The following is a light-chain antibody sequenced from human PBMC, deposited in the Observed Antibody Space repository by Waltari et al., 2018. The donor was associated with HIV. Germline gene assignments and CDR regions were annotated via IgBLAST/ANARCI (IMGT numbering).Light chain of an antibody. J-gene: IGLJ2*01. V-gene: IGLV3-1*01. CDR1: QLGDKY. Sequence: SYELTQPPSVSVSPGQPASITCSGDQLGDKYACWYQQKPGQSPVLVIYQDSKRPSGIPERFSGSNSGNTATLTISGTQAMDEADYYCQAWDSSNVVFGGGTKLTVL. CDR2: QDS. CDR3: QAWDSSNVV.